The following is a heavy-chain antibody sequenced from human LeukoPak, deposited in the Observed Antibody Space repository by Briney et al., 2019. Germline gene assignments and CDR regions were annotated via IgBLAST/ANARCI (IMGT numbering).Heavy chain of an antibody. CDR1: GYSFTSYW. CDR2: IYPGDSNT. J-gene: IGHJ4*02. D-gene: IGHD6-19*01. CDR3: ARRRAVAGTYYFDY. Sequence: GESLKISCKGSGYSFTSYWIGWVRQMPGKGLEWMGTIYPGDSNTRYSPSFQGQVTISADKSISTAYPQWTSLKASDTVMYYCARRRAVAGTYYFDYWGQGTLVTVSS. V-gene: IGHV5-51*01.